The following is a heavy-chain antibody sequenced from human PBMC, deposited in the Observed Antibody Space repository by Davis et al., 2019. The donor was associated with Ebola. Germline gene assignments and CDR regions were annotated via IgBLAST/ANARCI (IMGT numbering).Heavy chain of an antibody. Sequence: ASVKVSCKASGYTFTDYYIHWVRQAPGQGLEWMGWISGYNGNTNYAQRFQGRVTMTTDTSTSTAYMELRSLTSDDTAVYYCASGSGSSDYWGQGTLVTVSS. V-gene: IGHV1-18*04. D-gene: IGHD3-10*01. CDR3: ASGSGSSDY. CDR2: ISGYNGNT. J-gene: IGHJ4*02. CDR1: GYTFTDYY.